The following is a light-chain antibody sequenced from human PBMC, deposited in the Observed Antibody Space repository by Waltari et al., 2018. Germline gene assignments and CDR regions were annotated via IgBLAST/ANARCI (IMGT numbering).Light chain of an antibody. Sequence: DLHMTQSPSSLSAPVGDRVTITCQASQDIKQSLNWFHQKPGTAPEVLIFDASNSQTGAPSRFSGSRSETDFTFSISSLQPEDMGTYYCQQYHSVPLTFGGGTTVEIK. CDR3: QQYHSVPLT. V-gene: IGKV1-33*01. J-gene: IGKJ4*01. CDR2: DAS. CDR1: QDIKQS.